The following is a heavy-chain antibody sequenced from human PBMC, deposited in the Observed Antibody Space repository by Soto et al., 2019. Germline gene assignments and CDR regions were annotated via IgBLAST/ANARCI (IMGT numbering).Heavy chain of an antibody. CDR2: IKHDGSEK. CDR1: EFTFSRYW. Sequence: GGSLRLSCAASEFTFSRYWMDWVRQAPRKGLEWVATIKHDGSEKYYVDSVKGRFTISRDNSKNTLYLQMNSLRAEDTAVYYCAKDRRLLWFGYGMDVWGQGTTVTVSS. D-gene: IGHD3-10*01. J-gene: IGHJ6*02. CDR3: AKDRRLLWFGYGMDV. V-gene: IGHV3-7*03.